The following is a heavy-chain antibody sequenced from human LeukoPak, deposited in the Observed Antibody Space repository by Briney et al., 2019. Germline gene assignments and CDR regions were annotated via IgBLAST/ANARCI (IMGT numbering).Heavy chain of an antibody. CDR3: ARVPDMVATIGWFDP. CDR1: GGTFSGYY. V-gene: IGHV4-34*01. Sequence: SETLSLTCAVYGGTFSGYYWSWIRQPPGKGLEWIGEINHSGSTNYNPSLMSRVTISVDTSKNQFSLKLSSVTAADTAVYYCARVPDMVATIGWFDPWGQGTLVTVSS. D-gene: IGHD5-12*01. J-gene: IGHJ5*02. CDR2: INHSGST.